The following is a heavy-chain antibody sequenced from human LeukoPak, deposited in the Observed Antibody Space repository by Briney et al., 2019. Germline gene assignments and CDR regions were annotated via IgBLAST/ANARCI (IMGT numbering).Heavy chain of an antibody. J-gene: IGHJ6*03. Sequence: GGSLRLSCAASGFTFSSYAMSWVRQAPGKGLEWVSAISGSGGSTYYADSVKGRFTISRDNSKNTLYLQMNSLRAEDTAVYYCAKMGLCTNCPSTMYYYYYMDVWGKGTTVTVSS. D-gene: IGHD7-27*01. V-gene: IGHV3-23*01. CDR1: GFTFSSYA. CDR3: AKMGLCTNCPSTMYYYYYMDV. CDR2: ISGSGGST.